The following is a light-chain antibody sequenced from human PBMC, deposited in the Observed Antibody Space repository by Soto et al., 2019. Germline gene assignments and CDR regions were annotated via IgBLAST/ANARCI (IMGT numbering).Light chain of an antibody. Sequence: QSALTQPAFVSGPPGQSITISCTGTSSDVGGYNYVSWYQQHPGKAPKLMIYDVSNRPSGVSNRFSGSKSGNTASLTISGLQAEDEADYYCSSYTSSSTPYVFGTGTKVTI. J-gene: IGLJ1*01. V-gene: IGLV2-14*03. CDR2: DVS. CDR3: SSYTSSSTPYV. CDR1: SSDVGGYNY.